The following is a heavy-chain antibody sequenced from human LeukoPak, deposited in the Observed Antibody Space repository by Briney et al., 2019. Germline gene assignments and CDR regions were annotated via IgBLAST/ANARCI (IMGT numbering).Heavy chain of an antibody. Sequence: GGSLRLSCAASGLTFSNYAMSWVRQAPEKGLEWVSAISGYGYNTYYADSVQGRFTISRDNSKNTLYLQMNSQRAEDTAVYYCAKMGPGAYYYDSSDFDFWGQGTLVTVSS. CDR2: ISGYGYNT. V-gene: IGHV3-23*01. CDR3: AKMGPGAYYYDSSDFDF. D-gene: IGHD3-22*01. CDR1: GLTFSNYA. J-gene: IGHJ4*02.